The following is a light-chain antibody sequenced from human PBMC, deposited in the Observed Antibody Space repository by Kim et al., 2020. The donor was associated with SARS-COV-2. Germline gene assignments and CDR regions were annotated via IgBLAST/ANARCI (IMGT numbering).Light chain of an antibody. CDR2: DVS. Sequence: QSALTQPASVSGSPGQSITISCTGTSSDVGGYNYVSWYQQHPAKAPKLMIYDVSKRPSGVSNRFSGSKSGNTASLTISGLQAEDEADYYCSSYTSSSTPLVFGTGTKVTVL. CDR1: SSDVGGYNY. V-gene: IGLV2-14*01. CDR3: SSYTSSSTPLV. J-gene: IGLJ1*01.